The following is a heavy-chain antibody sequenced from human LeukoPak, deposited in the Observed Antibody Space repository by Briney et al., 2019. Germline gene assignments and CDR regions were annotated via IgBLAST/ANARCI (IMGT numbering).Heavy chain of an antibody. CDR1: GFTFSSNG. D-gene: IGHD2-21*02. CDR3: AKDYFYSGGLVTSILYYFDY. CDR2: ISYDGTKT. Sequence: GGPLRLSCAASGFTFSSNGMHWVRQAPGKGLEWVAVISYDGTKTYYADSVKGRFTISRDISKSTLYLQMNSLRADDTAVYYCAKDYFYSGGLVTSILYYFDYWGQGSLVTVSS. J-gene: IGHJ4*02. V-gene: IGHV3-33*03.